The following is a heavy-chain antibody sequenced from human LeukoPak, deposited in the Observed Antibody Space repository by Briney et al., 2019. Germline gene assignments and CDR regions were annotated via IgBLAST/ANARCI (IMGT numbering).Heavy chain of an antibody. Sequence: GGSLRLSCAASGFTFSDYWMHWVRQVPGKGLVWVSRIKGDGSETNYADSVKGRFTISRDNAKNTLYLQMNSLRVEDTAVYYCAREGRVSGYDFDCWGQGTLVTVSS. CDR3: AREGRVSGYDFDC. D-gene: IGHD5-12*01. J-gene: IGHJ4*02. CDR1: GFTFSDYW. V-gene: IGHV3-74*01. CDR2: IKGDGSET.